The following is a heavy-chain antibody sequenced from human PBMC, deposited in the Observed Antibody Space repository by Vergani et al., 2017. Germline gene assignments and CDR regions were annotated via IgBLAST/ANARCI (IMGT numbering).Heavy chain of an antibody. J-gene: IGHJ6*02. D-gene: IGHD2-8*01. Sequence: QVQLEESGPGLVKPSETLSLTCTVSGGPFNTYYWSWIRQSPGMGLDWIGYIYSTGSTNYNPSLNSRVTMSVDTSKNQFSLKLRSVTAADTAVYFCARVVYRDEASTGYRLEGKDIWGQGTTVTISS. CDR1: GGPFNTYY. V-gene: IGHV4-59*01. CDR3: ARVVYRDEASTGYRLEGKDI. CDR2: IYSTGST.